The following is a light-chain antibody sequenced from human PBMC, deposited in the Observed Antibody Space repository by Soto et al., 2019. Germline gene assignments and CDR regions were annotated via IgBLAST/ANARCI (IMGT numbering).Light chain of an antibody. Sequence: EIVLTQSPGTLSLSPGERATLSCRASQSVSSRSLAWYQQKPGQAPRLLIYDASNRATGIPDRFSGSGSGKDFTLTISRLEPEDFAMYYCQQYGNSRTFGQGTKVEVK. J-gene: IGKJ1*01. V-gene: IGKV3-20*01. CDR2: DAS. CDR1: QSVSSRS. CDR3: QQYGNSRT.